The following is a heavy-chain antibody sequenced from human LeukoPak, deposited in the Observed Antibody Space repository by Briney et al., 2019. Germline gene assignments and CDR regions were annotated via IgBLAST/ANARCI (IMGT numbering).Heavy chain of an antibody. CDR3: ARWGTGGGTGWYNGFDY. CDR1: GGSISSGGYY. CDR2: IYTSGST. J-gene: IGHJ4*02. V-gene: IGHV4-61*02. Sequence: SETLSLTCTVSGGSISSGGYYWSWIRQPAGKGLEWIGRIYTSGSTNYNPSLKSRVTISVDTSKNQFSLHLSSVTAADTAAYYCARWGTGGGTGWYNGFDYWGQGTLVTVSS. D-gene: IGHD2-8*02.